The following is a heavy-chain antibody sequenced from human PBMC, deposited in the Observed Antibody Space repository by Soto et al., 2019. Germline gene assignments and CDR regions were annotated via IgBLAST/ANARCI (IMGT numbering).Heavy chain of an antibody. V-gene: IGHV4-31*03. J-gene: IGHJ6*02. D-gene: IGHD3-10*01. CDR2: IYYSGST. Sequence: TLSLTCTVSGGSISSGGYYWSWIRQHPGKGLEWIGYIYYSGSTYYNPSLKSRVTISVDTSKNQFSLKLSSVTAADTAVYYCARDWVVRGVISYYYYGMDVWGQGTTVTVSS. CDR3: ARDWVVRGVISYYYYGMDV. CDR1: GGSISSGGYY.